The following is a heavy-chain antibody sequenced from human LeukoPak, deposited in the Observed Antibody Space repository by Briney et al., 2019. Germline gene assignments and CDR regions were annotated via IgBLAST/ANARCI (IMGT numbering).Heavy chain of an antibody. J-gene: IGHJ6*03. CDR3: ARGIVGAIHYYNYYMDV. CDR2: INPNSGGT. D-gene: IGHD1-26*01. Sequence: ASVKVSCKASGYTFTGYYMHWVRQAPGQGLEWMGWINPNSGGTNYAQKFQGRVTMTRDTSISTAYMELSRLRSDDTAVYYCARGIVGAIHYYNYYMDVWGKGTTVTVSS. V-gene: IGHV1-2*02. CDR1: GYTFTGYY.